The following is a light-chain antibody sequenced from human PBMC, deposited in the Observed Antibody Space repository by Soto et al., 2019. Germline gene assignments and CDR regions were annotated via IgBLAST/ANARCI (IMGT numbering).Light chain of an antibody. CDR3: QLYYSTPPWT. V-gene: IGKV4-1*01. CDR1: QSVLYSSNNKNY. Sequence: DIVMTQSPDSLAVSLGERATINCKSSQSVLYSSNNKNYLAWYQQKPGQPPKLLIYWASTRESGVPDRFSGSVSGTDFTLTISSLQAEDVAVYYCQLYYSTPPWTFGQGTKVEIK. CDR2: WAS. J-gene: IGKJ1*01.